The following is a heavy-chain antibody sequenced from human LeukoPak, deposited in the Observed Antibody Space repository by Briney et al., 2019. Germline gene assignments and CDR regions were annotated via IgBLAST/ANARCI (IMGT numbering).Heavy chain of an antibody. D-gene: IGHD6-13*01. Sequence: GGSLRLSCAASGFTFDDYTMHWVRQAPGKGLEWVSLISWDGGSTYYADSVKGRFTISRDNSKNTLYLEMNSLRAEDTAVYFCAAAAGTPYYYYYYMDVWGKGTTVTVSS. CDR3: AAAAGTPYYYYYYMDV. CDR1: GFTFDDYT. J-gene: IGHJ6*03. CDR2: ISWDGGST. V-gene: IGHV3-43*01.